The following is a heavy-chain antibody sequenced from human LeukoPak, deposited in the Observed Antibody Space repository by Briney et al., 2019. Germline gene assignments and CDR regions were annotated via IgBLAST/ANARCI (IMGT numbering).Heavy chain of an antibody. Sequence: GGSLRLSCAASGFTFSSYAMHWVRQAPGKGLEWVAIISNDGSNKFYADSVKGRFTISRETSKNTLYLKMSSLVPEDTAMYYCAKVAKGNIVVVTGLDYWGQGTLVTVCS. V-gene: IGHV3-30*18. D-gene: IGHD2-21*02. CDR2: ISNDGSNK. CDR3: AKVAKGNIVVVTGLDY. J-gene: IGHJ4*02. CDR1: GFTFSSYA.